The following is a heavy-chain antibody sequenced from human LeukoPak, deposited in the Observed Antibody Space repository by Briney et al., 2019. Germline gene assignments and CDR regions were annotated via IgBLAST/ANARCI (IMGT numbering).Heavy chain of an antibody. CDR3: GSSPITIFGVVSTRN. CDR2: IGGSGSST. V-gene: IGHV3-23*01. D-gene: IGHD3-3*01. J-gene: IGHJ4*02. CDR1: GFTFSTYA. Sequence: GGSLRLSCAASGFTFSTYAISWVRQAPGKGLEWVSAIGGSGSSTYYADSVKGRFTISRDNSRNTLYLQMNSLRAEDTAVYYCGSSPITIFGVVSTRNWGQGTLVTVSS.